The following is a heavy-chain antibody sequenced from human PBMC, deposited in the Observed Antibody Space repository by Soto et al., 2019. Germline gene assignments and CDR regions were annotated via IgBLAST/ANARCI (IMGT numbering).Heavy chain of an antibody. Sequence: EVQLLESGGGLVQPGGTLRLSCSASGFTFSNYAMRWVRQAPGKGLEWVSGISGSGDSTYYADSVKGRVTISRDNDKSPLYLQVNGLRAEDTAVYYCAKIDGEEQLVTYYYYYAMDVWGQGTTVTVSS. CDR2: ISGSGDST. V-gene: IGHV3-23*01. J-gene: IGHJ6*02. CDR3: AKIDGEEQLVTYYYYYAMDV. D-gene: IGHD6-13*01. CDR1: GFTFSNYA.